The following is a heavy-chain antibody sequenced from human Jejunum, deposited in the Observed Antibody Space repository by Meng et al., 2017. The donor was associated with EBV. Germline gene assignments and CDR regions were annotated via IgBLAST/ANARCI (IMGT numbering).Heavy chain of an antibody. J-gene: IGHJ4*02. CDR3: SRDLRGPFDY. D-gene: IGHD3-16*01. V-gene: IGHV3-74*01. CDR1: GYTFSNYW. CDR2: INEDGTHT. Sequence: LVESGGGLVQPGGSLRLSCVGSGYTFSNYWMHWVRQTPGKGLVWVSRINEDGTHTDYADSVKGRFTISRDNAKNTLTLQMNSLRVEDTAVYYCSRDLRGPFDYWGQGTLVTVSS.